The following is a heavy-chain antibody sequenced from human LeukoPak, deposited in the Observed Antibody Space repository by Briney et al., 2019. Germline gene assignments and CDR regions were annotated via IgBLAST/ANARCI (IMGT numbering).Heavy chain of an antibody. Sequence: GGSLRLSCAASGFTFSSYAMSWVRQAPGKGLEWVSVIYSGGSTYYADSVKGRFTISRDNSKNTLYLQMNSLRAEDTAVYYCAKGGIFGVVIIWGQGTLVTVSS. CDR2: IYSGGST. V-gene: IGHV3-23*03. D-gene: IGHD3-3*01. CDR3: AKGGIFGVVII. J-gene: IGHJ4*02. CDR1: GFTFSSYA.